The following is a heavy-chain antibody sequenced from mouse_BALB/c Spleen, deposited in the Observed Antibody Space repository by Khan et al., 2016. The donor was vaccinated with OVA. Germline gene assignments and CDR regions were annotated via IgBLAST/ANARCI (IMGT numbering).Heavy chain of an antibody. Sequence: VQLLQSGAELVKPHATVNLSCKASGYIFTSCYMYWVKQRPVQGLERIGEINPNNSDANFNEKFKNKAALTVDTSSITAYIQLSSLTSEDSAVYCCTRSGYGTFAYWGQGTLVTVSA. CDR2: INPNNSDA. CDR3: TRSGYGTFAY. J-gene: IGHJ3*01. V-gene: IGHV1S81*02. D-gene: IGHD2-1*01. CDR1: GYIFTSCY.